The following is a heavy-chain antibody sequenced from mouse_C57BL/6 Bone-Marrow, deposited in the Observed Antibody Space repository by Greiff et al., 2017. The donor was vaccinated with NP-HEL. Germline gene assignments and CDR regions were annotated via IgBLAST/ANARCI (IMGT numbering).Heavy chain of an antibody. D-gene: IGHD3-2*01. J-gene: IGHJ2*01. CDR3: ARRDSSAY. CDR2: INPGSGGT. V-gene: IGHV1-54*01. Sequence: VQLQQSGAELVRPGTSVKVSCKASGYAFTNYLIEWVKQRPGQGLEWIGVINPGSGGTNYNEKFKGKATLTADKSSSTAYMQLSSLTSEDSAVYFCARRDSSAYWGQGTTLTVSS. CDR1: GYAFTNYL.